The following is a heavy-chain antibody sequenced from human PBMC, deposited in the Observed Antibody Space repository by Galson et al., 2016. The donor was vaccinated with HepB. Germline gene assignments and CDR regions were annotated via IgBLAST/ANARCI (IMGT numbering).Heavy chain of an antibody. D-gene: IGHD4-17*01. J-gene: IGHJ4*02. CDR3: AKGYGVFDY. Sequence: SLRLSCAASGFTFSTYAMSWVRQAPGKGLEWVSAISGSGGSTYYADSVKGRSTISRDNSKNTVYLQMNSLRAEDTAVYYCAKGYGVFDYWGQGTLVTVSS. V-gene: IGHV3-23*01. CDR2: ISGSGGST. CDR1: GFTFSTYA.